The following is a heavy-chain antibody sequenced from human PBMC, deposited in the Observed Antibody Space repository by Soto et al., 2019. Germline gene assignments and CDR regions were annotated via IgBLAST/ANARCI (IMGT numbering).Heavy chain of an antibody. CDR1: GFIFSQYS. V-gene: IGHV3-21*01. J-gene: IGHJ4*01. CDR2: ISSTGALM. D-gene: IGHD6-19*01. CDR3: ARDRLARGIPVAGRIDY. Sequence: PGGSLRLSCAASGFIFSQYSMNWVRQAPGKGLEWVSSISSTGALMYYADSVKGRFTISRDDADNSLYLQMNSLRVEDTAVYYCARDRLARGIPVAGRIDYWGHGALVTVSS.